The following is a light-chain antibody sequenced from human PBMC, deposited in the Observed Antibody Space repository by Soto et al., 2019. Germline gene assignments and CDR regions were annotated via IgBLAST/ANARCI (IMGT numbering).Light chain of an antibody. V-gene: IGKV3-15*01. CDR3: QPYNNWPLT. CDR2: DTS. CDR1: QSVFNY. J-gene: IGKJ4*01. Sequence: EIVLTQSPGTLSLSPVERATLSFRASQSVFNYLAWYQQKPGQTPRLLIYDTSTRATGVPTRFSGSRSGAEFTLTINSLQSEDFAVYYCQPYNNWPLTFGGGTKVDIK.